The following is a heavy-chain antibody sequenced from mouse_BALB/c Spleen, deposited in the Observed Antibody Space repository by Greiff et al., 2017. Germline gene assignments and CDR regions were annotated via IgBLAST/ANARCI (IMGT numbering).Heavy chain of an antibody. Sequence: EVQRVESGGGLVQPGGSRKLSCAASGFTFSSFGMHWVRQAPEKGLEWVAYISSGSSTIYYADTVKGRFTISRDNPKNTLFLQMTSLRSEDTAMYYCARGDYGYSWFAYWGQGTLVTVSA. CDR3: ARGDYGYSWFAY. CDR2: ISSGSSTI. D-gene: IGHD2-2*01. J-gene: IGHJ3*01. CDR1: GFTFSSFG. V-gene: IGHV5-17*02.